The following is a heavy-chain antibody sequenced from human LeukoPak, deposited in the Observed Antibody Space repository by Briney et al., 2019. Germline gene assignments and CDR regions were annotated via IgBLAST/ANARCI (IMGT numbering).Heavy chain of an antibody. CDR2: INPTGGST. CDR3: ARGSPPRRNYDSRGYYSYYFDY. V-gene: IGHV1-46*01. D-gene: IGHD3-22*01. Sequence: ASVKVSCKASGYTFTSYYMHWVRPAPGQGLEWMGLINPTGGSTGYAQKFQGRVTMTTDTSTSTVYMELRSLRSDDTAVYYCARGSPPRRNYDSRGYYSYYFDYWGQGTLVTVSS. J-gene: IGHJ4*02. CDR1: GYTFTSYY.